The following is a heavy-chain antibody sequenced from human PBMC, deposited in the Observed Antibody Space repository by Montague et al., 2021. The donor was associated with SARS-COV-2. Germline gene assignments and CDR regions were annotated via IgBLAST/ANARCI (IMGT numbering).Heavy chain of an antibody. V-gene: IGHV2-70*11. Sequence: PALVKPTQTLTLTCTFSGFSLNTGGMSVSWIRQPPGKALEWLARIDWDDDKYYITSLKTRLTISKDTSKNQVVLTMTNMDPVDTATYYCARIYGGLLISHDALDIWGQGTMVTVSS. D-gene: IGHD2/OR15-2a*01. CDR2: IDWDDDK. CDR3: ARIYGGLLISHDALDI. CDR1: GFSLNTGGMS. J-gene: IGHJ3*02.